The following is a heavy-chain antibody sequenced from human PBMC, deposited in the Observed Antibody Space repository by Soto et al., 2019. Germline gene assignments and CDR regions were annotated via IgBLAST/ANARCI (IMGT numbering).Heavy chain of an antibody. CDR3: AGTQEKNTWYFDY. V-gene: IGHV5-51*01. Sequence: GESLKISCKGSGYRFNSYSIAWVRQMPGKGLEWMGIIFPPDSDTTYSPSFQGQVTISADKSISTAYVQWSSLKASDTAIYYCAGTQEKNTWYFDYWGQGTLVTV. CDR2: IFPPDSDT. CDR1: GYRFNSYS. J-gene: IGHJ4*02.